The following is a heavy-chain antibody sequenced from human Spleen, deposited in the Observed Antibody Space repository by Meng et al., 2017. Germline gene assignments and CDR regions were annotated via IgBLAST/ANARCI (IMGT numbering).Heavy chain of an antibody. CDR2: ISWNSGSV. Sequence: SLKISCVASGFTFDDSAMHWVRQAPGKGLEWVSGISWNSGSVDYADSVKGRFTISRDNAKNSLYLHMDSLRPEDTAFYYCAKDRAQWLPYYYFDLWGRGTLVTVSS. CDR3: AKDRAQWLPYYYFDL. D-gene: IGHD6-19*01. V-gene: IGHV3-9*01. J-gene: IGHJ2*01. CDR1: GFTFDDSA.